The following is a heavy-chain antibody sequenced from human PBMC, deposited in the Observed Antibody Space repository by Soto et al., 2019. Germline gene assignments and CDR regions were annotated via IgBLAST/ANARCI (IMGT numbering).Heavy chain of an antibody. D-gene: IGHD2-2*01. CDR1: GFTLRSYA. CDR2: ISTSGTYV. J-gene: IGHJ4*02. CDR3: TRGEGDIVVVPTANY. Sequence: PGGSLRLSCAASGFTLRSYAMNWVRQAPGKGLEWVSSISTSGTYVYYAYSVKGRFTISRDNAKNSLYLQMNSLRADDTAVYYCTRGEGDIVVVPTANYWGQGTLVTVSS. V-gene: IGHV3-21*01.